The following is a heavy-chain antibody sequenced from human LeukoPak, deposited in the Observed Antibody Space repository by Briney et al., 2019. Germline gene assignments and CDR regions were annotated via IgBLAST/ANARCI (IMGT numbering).Heavy chain of an antibody. J-gene: IGHJ6*02. Sequence: GGSLRLSCAASGLIFDNYAMHWVRQAPGKGLEWGSVISGDGGSTYYADSVKGRFTISRDNTKNSLYLQMSSLSTEDTALYYCAKDIGYSFGYYYFYSMDVWGQGTTVTVSS. CDR2: ISGDGGST. CDR1: GLIFDNYA. D-gene: IGHD5-18*01. CDR3: AKDIGYSFGYYYFYSMDV. V-gene: IGHV3-43*02.